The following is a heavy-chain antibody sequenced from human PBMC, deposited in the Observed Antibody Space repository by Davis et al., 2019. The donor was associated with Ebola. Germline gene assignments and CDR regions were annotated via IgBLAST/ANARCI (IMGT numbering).Heavy chain of an antibody. Sequence: GGSLRLSCAASGFTFSSYSMNWVRQAPGKGLEWVSSISSSSSYIYYADSVKGRFTISRDNAKNSLYLQMNSLRAEDTAVYYCARDTGDSSGYYYSEYFQHWGQGTLVTVSS. CDR3: ARDTGDSSGYYYSEYFQH. J-gene: IGHJ1*01. CDR1: GFTFSSYS. CDR2: ISSSSSYI. V-gene: IGHV3-21*01. D-gene: IGHD3-22*01.